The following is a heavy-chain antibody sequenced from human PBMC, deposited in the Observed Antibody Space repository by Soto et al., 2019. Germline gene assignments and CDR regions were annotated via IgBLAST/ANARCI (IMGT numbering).Heavy chain of an antibody. CDR1: GGSISRSSYY. CDR2: MYYSGST. Sequence: SETLSLTCNVSGGSISRSSYYWGWIRQPPGKGLEWIGSMYYSGSTYYNPSLKSRVTISIDTPKNQLSLKLTSVTAADTAVYYCSRRAPEGFDPWGQGTLVTVSS. J-gene: IGHJ5*02. V-gene: IGHV4-39*01. CDR3: SRRAPEGFDP.